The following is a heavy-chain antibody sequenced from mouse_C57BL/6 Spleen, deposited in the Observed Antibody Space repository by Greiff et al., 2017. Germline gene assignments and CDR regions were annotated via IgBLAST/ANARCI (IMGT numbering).Heavy chain of an antibody. CDR1: GYSFTGYF. J-gene: IGHJ2*01. V-gene: IGHV1-20*01. CDR2: INPYNGDT. Sequence: DVQLQESGPELVKPGDSVKISCKASGYSFTGYFMNWVMQSHGKSLEWIGRINPYNGDTFYNQKFKGKATLTVEKSTRIAHMELRILTAEVSAVYYCARGGFHYFDYWGQGTTLTVSS. CDR3: ARGGFHYFDY.